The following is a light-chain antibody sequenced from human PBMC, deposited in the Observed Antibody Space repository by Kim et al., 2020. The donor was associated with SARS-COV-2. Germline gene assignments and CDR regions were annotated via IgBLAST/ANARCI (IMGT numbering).Light chain of an antibody. CDR3: VLFMGSGVWV. CDR2: STN. J-gene: IGLJ3*02. V-gene: IGLV8-61*01. CDR1: SGSVSTSDY. Sequence: GGTVTLTCGLTSGSVSTSDYPSWYQQTPGQAPRTLIYSTNTRSPGVPDRFSGSILGNKAALTITGAQADDESDYYCVLFMGSGVWVFGGGTKLIVL.